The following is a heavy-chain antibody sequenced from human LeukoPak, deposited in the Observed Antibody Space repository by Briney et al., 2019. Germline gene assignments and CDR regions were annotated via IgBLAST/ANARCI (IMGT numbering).Heavy chain of an antibody. CDR3: ARQASVAVRSSVGY. CDR2: IYYSGST. Sequence: PSGTLSLTCTVSGGSISSSSYYWGWIRQPPGKGLEWIGSIYYSGSTYYNPSLKSRVTISVDTSENQFSLKLSSVTAADTAVYYCARQASVAVRSSVGYWGPGTLITVSS. CDR1: GGSISSSSYY. D-gene: IGHD6-6*01. V-gene: IGHV4-39*01. J-gene: IGHJ4*02.